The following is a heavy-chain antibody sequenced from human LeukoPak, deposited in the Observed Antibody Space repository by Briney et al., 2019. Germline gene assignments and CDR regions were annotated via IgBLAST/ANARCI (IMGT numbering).Heavy chain of an antibody. J-gene: IGHJ4*02. D-gene: IGHD5-18*01. CDR1: GFTFSSYA. CDR2: ISGSGGST. CDR3: AKGHLRGYSYGGFDY. V-gene: IGHV3-23*01. Sequence: GGSLRLSCAASGFTFSSYAMSWVRQAPGKGLEWVSAISGSGGSTYYADSVKGRFTISRDNSKNTLYLQMSSLRAEDTAVYYCAKGHLRGYSYGGFDYWGQGTLVTVSS.